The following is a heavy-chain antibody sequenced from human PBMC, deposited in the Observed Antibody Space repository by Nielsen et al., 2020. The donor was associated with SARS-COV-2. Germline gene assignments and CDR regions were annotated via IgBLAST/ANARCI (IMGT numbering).Heavy chain of an antibody. CDR1: GYTFTSYG. D-gene: IGHD2-8*01. Sequence: ASVKVSCKASGYTFTSYGISWVRQAPGQGLEWMGWISAYNGNTNYAQKLQGRVTMTTDTSTSTAYMELRSLRSDVTAVYYCARVPIVLMVYAIQGYYYYYMDVWGKGTTVTVSS. J-gene: IGHJ6*03. V-gene: IGHV1-18*01. CDR3: ARVPIVLMVYAIQGYYYYYMDV. CDR2: ISAYNGNT.